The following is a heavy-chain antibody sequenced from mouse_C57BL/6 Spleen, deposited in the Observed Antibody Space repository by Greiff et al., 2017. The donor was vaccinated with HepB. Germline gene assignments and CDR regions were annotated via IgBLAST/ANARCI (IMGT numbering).Heavy chain of an antibody. CDR3: ARHERDYDYDVGYAMDY. CDR1: GYTFTEYT. D-gene: IGHD2-4*01. CDR2: FYPGSGSI. Sequence: QVQLKQSGAELVKPGASVKLSCKASGYTFTEYTIHWVKQRSGQGLEWIGWFYPGSGSIKYNEKFKDKATLTADKSSSTVYMELSRLTSEDSAVYFCARHERDYDYDVGYAMDYWGQGTSVTVSS. J-gene: IGHJ4*01. V-gene: IGHV1-62-2*01.